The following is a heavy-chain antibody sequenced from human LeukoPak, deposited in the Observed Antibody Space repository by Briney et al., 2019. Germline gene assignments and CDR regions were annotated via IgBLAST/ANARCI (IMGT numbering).Heavy chain of an antibody. CDR2: ISGSGGST. D-gene: IGHD3-22*01. V-gene: IGHV3-23*01. CDR3: AKQGSGYDNGGYRDY. CDR1: GFTCSSYA. J-gene: IGHJ4*02. Sequence: PGGSLRLSCAASGFTCSSYAMSWVRQAPGKGLEWVSTISGSGGSTYCADSVKGRFTISRDNSKNTLYLQMNSLRAEDTAVYYCAKQGSGYDNGGYRDYWGRGTLVTVSS.